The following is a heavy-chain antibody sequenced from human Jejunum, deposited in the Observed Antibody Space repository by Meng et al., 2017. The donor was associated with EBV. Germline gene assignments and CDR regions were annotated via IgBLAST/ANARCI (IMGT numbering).Heavy chain of an antibody. J-gene: IGHJ4*02. Sequence: EVQLVGSGGNLVQPGGSLKLSCVASGFTFNNYAMSWVRQAPGKELEWVSGIGGTDDKTHYADSVKGRFTISRDNPKNTLFLQMDGLRAEDTAVYFCAKDLRGYGGTYFDCWGQGTLVTVSS. CDR3: AKDLRGYGGTYFDC. D-gene: IGHD5-12*01. CDR2: IGGTDDKT. V-gene: IGHV3-23*04. CDR1: GFTFNNYA.